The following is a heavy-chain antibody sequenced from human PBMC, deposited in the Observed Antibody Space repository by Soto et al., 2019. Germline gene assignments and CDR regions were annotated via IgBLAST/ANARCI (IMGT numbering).Heavy chain of an antibody. CDR1: GFTFSSYA. Sequence: GVSLRLSCAASGFTFSSYAMSWVRQAPGKGLEWVSAISGSGGSTYYADSVKGRFTISRDNSKNTLYLQMNSLRAEDTAVYYCAKDTVTIFGVAPFDYWGQGTLVTVSS. D-gene: IGHD3-3*01. J-gene: IGHJ4*02. CDR2: ISGSGGST. V-gene: IGHV3-23*01. CDR3: AKDTVTIFGVAPFDY.